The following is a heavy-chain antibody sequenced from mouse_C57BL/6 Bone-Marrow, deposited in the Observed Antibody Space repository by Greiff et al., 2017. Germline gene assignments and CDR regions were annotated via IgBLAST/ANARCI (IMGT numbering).Heavy chain of an antibody. D-gene: IGHD1-1*01. J-gene: IGHJ2*01. CDR2: INPNNGGT. Sequence: EVQLQQSGPELVKPGASVKISCKASGYTFTDYYMNWVKQSPGKSLEWIGDINPNNGGTSYNQKFKGKATLTVDKSSSTAYMELRSLTSEKAAVYYCAREGDYYGSFDDWGQGTTLTVSS. V-gene: IGHV1-26*01. CDR3: AREGDYYGSFDD. CDR1: GYTFTDYY.